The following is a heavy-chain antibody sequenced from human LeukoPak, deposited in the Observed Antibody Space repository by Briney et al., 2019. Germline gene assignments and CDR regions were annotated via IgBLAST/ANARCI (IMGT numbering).Heavy chain of an antibody. CDR2: ISAYNGNT. Sequence: GASVKVSCKASGYTITSYGISWVRQAPGQGLEWMGWISAYNGNTNYAQKLQGRVTMTTDTSTSTAYMELRSLRSDDTAVYYCARGLRPYYYDSSGYYPYWGQGTLVTVSS. CDR3: ARGLRPYYYDSSGYYPY. J-gene: IGHJ4*02. V-gene: IGHV1-18*01. CDR1: GYTITSYG. D-gene: IGHD3-22*01.